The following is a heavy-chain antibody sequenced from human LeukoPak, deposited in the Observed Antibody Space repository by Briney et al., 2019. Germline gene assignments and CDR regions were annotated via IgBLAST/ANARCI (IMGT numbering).Heavy chain of an antibody. Sequence: GGSLRLSCAASGLTFSSYAMHWVRQSPGKGLEWLAAISYDGSSKYYAESVKGRFTISSDNSKNTLYLHMNTLRVEDTAVYYCARATGAVAGSFDYWGQGTLVTVSS. CDR3: ARATGAVAGSFDY. D-gene: IGHD6-19*01. J-gene: IGHJ4*02. CDR2: ISYDGSSK. V-gene: IGHV3-30-3*01. CDR1: GLTFSSYA.